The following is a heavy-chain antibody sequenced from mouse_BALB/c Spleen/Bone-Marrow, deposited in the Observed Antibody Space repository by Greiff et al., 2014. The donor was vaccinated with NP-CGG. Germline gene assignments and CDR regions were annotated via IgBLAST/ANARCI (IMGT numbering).Heavy chain of an antibody. J-gene: IGHJ2*01. CDR3: ARGGGWLLSFDY. CDR2: ISSGGST. CDR1: GFTFSSYA. Sequence: LQQSGGGLVKPGGSLKLSCAASGFTFSSYAMSWVRQTPEKRLEWVASISSGGSTYYPDSVKGRFTISRDNARNILYLQMSSLRSEDTAMYYCARGGGWLLSFDYWGQGTTLTVSS. D-gene: IGHD2-3*01. V-gene: IGHV5-6-5*01.